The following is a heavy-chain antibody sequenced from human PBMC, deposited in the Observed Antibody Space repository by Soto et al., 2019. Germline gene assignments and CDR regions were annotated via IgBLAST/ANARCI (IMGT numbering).Heavy chain of an antibody. J-gene: IGHJ4*02. CDR3: ASKGDYGDYGY. D-gene: IGHD4-17*01. CDR1: GYTFTSYG. V-gene: IGHV1-18*01. CDR2: ISAYNGNT. Sequence: ASVKVSCKASGYTFTSYGISWVRQAPGQGLEWMGWISAYNGNTNYAQKLQGRFTMTSDTSTSTAYMELRSLRSDDTAVYYCASKGDYGDYGYWGQGTLVTVSS.